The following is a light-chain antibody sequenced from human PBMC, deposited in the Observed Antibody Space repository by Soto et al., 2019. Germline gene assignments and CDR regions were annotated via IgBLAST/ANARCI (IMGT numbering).Light chain of an antibody. CDR2: GAS. Sequence: EIVMTQSPATLSVSPGERATLSCWASETVATNLAWYQQKPGQAPRLLISGASTRAAGISDRFRGSGSGTEFTLTISSLRSEDSAIYYCQQYFEWPPMTFGQGTKADIK. CDR3: QQYFEWPPMT. CDR1: ETVATN. J-gene: IGKJ1*01. V-gene: IGKV3-15*01.